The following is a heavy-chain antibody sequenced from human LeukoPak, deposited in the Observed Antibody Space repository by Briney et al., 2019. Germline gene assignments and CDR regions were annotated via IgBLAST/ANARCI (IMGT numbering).Heavy chain of an antibody. D-gene: IGHD4-17*01. CDR2: ISGSGGST. V-gene: IGHV3-23*01. Sequence: GGSLRLSCAASGFTFSSYAMSWVRQAPGKGLEWVSAISGSGGSTYYADSVKGRFTISRDNPKNTLYLQMNSLRAEDTAVYHCAKAWRTATTCFDLWGRGTLVTVSS. J-gene: IGHJ2*01. CDR1: GFTFSSYA. CDR3: AKAWRTATTCFDL.